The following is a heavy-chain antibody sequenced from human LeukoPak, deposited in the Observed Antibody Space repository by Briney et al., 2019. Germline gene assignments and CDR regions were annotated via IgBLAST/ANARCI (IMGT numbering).Heavy chain of an antibody. CDR1: GGSFSGYY. D-gene: IGHD6-6*01. Sequence: SETLSLTCAVYGGSFSGYYWSWIRQPPGKGLEWIGEINHSGSTNYNPSLKSRVTISVDTSKNQFSLKLSSVTAADTAVYYCARAGIVARRGGVFDYWGQGALVTVPS. V-gene: IGHV4-34*01. CDR2: INHSGST. J-gene: IGHJ4*02. CDR3: ARAGIVARRGGVFDY.